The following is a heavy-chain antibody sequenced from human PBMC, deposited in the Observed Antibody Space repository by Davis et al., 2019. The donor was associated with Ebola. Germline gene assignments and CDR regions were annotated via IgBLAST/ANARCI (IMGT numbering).Heavy chain of an antibody. CDR2: IRSKADNYAT. V-gene: IGHV3-73*01. CDR1: GFTFSDSA. J-gene: IGHJ4*02. Sequence: GGSLRLSCAASGFTFSDSAIHWIRQASGKGLEWVGRIRSKADNYATAYAASVKGRFTISRDDSKKTAYLQMNSLKTEDTAVYYCTQTIAVAGTDYWGQGTLVTVSS. CDR3: TQTIAVAGTDY. D-gene: IGHD6-19*01.